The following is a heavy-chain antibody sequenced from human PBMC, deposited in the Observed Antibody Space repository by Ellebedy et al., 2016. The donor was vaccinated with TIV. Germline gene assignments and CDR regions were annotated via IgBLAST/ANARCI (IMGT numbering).Heavy chain of an antibody. J-gene: IGHJ4*02. D-gene: IGHD5-18*01. CDR2: INHSGST. CDR3: ARGPGYSYAYTLTPFDY. V-gene: IGHV4-34*01. CDR1: GGSFSGYY. Sequence: SETLSLTXAVYGGSFSGYYWSWIRQPPGKGLEWIGEINHSGSTNYNPSLKSRVTISLDTSKNQFSLKLSSVTAADTAEYYCARGPGYSYAYTLTPFDYWGQGILVTVSS.